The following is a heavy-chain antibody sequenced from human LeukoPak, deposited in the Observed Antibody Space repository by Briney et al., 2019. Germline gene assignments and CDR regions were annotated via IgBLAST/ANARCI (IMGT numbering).Heavy chain of an antibody. D-gene: IGHD3-9*01. J-gene: IGHJ3*02. CDR3: AAPRDDKNDAFDI. Sequence: VASVKVSCKASGGTFSSYAISWVRQAPGQGLEWMGGIIPIFGTANYAQKFQGRVTITTDESTSTAYMELSSLRSEDTAVYYCAAPRDDKNDAFDIWGQGTMVTVSS. V-gene: IGHV1-69*05. CDR2: IIPIFGTA. CDR1: GGTFSSYA.